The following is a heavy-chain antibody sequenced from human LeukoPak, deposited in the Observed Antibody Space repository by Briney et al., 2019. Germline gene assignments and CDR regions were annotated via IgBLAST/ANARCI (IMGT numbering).Heavy chain of an antibody. D-gene: IGHD6-6*01. CDR1: GFXFSTYA. CDR3: ARGISSAWYGMDV. Sequence: GGSLRLSCAASGFXFSTYAISWVRQAPGKGLEWVSAISFDPRSTYYADSVKGRFTISRHDSENTVYLQMNSLRSEDTAMYYCARGISSAWYGMDVWGQGNTVTVSS. V-gene: IGHV3-23*01. J-gene: IGHJ6*02. CDR2: ISFDPRST.